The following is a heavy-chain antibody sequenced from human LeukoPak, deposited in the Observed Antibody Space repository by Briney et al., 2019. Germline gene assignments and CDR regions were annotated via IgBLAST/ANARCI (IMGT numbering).Heavy chain of an antibody. D-gene: IGHD4-17*01. Sequence: ASVKVSCKASGYTFTSYYMHWVRQAPGQGLEWMGIINPSGGSTSYAQKFQGRVTMTRDTSTSTVYMELSSLRSEDTAVNYCARYDYGDYFDYWGQGTLVTVSS. J-gene: IGHJ4*02. CDR1: GYTFTSYY. V-gene: IGHV1-46*01. CDR2: INPSGGST. CDR3: ARYDYGDYFDY.